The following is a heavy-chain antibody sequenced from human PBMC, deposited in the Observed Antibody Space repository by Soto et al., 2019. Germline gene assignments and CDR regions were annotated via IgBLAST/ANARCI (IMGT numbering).Heavy chain of an antibody. CDR1: GFTFSSYG. D-gene: IGHD1-1*01. V-gene: IGHV3-30*18. CDR3: AKDGPGTVSVDP. Sequence: GGSLRLSCAASGFTFSSYGMHWVRQAPGKGLEWVAVISYDGSNKYYADSVKGRFTISRDNSKNTLYLQMNSLRAEDTAVYYCAKDGPGTVSVDPWGQGTLVTVSS. CDR2: ISYDGSNK. J-gene: IGHJ5*02.